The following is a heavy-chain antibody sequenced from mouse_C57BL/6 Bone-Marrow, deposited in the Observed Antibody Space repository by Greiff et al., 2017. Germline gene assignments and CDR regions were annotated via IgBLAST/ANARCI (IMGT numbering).Heavy chain of an antibody. CDR2: IDPSDSYT. J-gene: IGHJ2*01. CDR1: GYTFTSYW. CDR3: ARGGLRLDY. Sequence: QVQLQQPGAELVRPGTSVKLSCKASGYTFTSYWMHWVKQRPGQGLEWIGVIDPSDSYTNSNQKFKGKATLTVDTSSSTAYMQLSSLTSEDSAVYYGARGGLRLDYWGQGTTLTVAS. D-gene: IGHD1-1*01. V-gene: IGHV1-59*01.